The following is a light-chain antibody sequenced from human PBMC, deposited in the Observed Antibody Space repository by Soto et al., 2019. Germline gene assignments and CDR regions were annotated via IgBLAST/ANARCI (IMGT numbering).Light chain of an antibody. CDR2: TND. Sequence: QLVLTQPPSASGTPGQRVTISCSGSSSNIGSNFVYWYQHLPGTAPKILIYTNDQRPSGVPDRFSGSKSGTSASLAISGLRSEDEADYYCATWDDSLSGYLFGSGTKLTVL. V-gene: IGLV1-47*02. CDR1: SSNIGSNF. J-gene: IGLJ1*01. CDR3: ATWDDSLSGYL.